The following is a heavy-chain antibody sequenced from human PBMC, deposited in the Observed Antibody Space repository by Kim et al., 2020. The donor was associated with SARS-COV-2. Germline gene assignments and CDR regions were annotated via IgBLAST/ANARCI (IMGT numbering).Heavy chain of an antibody. CDR2: INHSGST. CDR3: ARALRAPRYYYGSRHFDP. CDR1: GGSFSGYY. V-gene: IGHV4-34*01. Sequence: SETLSLTCAVYGGSFSGYYWSWIRQPPGKGLEWIGEINHSGSTNYNPSLKSRVTISVDTSKNQFSLKLSSVTAADTAVYYCARALRAPRYYYGSRHFDPWGQGTLVTVSS. J-gene: IGHJ5*02. D-gene: IGHD3-10*01.